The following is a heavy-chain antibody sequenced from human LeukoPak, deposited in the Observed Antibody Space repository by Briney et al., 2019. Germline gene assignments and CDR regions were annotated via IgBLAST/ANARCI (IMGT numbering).Heavy chain of an antibody. CDR1: AGSISSSNW. D-gene: IGHD3-10*01. CDR2: IYHSGST. CDR3: ASRVGYGSGRYYFDY. J-gene: IGHJ4*02. Sequence: SGTLSLTCAVSAGSISSSNWWSWVRQPPGKGLEWIGEIYHSGSTNYNPSLKSRVTISVDKSKNQFSLKLSSVTAADTAVYYCASRVGYGSGRYYFDYWGQGTLVTVSS. V-gene: IGHV4-4*02.